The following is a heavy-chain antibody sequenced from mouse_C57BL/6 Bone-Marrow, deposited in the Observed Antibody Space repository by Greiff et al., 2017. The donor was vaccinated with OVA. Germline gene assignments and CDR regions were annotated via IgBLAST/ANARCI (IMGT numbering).Heavy chain of an antibody. V-gene: IGHV5-16*01. D-gene: IGHD1-2*01. CDR3: ARVTTAHYFDY. Sequence: EVKLVESEGGLVQPGSSMKLSCTASGFTFSDYYMAWVRQVPEKGLEWVANINYDGSSTYYLDSLKSRFIISRDNAKNILYLQMSSLKSEDTATYDCARVTTAHYFDYWGQGTTLTVSS. CDR1: GFTFSDYY. J-gene: IGHJ2*01. CDR2: INYDGSST.